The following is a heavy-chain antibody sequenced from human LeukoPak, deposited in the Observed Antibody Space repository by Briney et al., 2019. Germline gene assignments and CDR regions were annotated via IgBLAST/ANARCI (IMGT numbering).Heavy chain of an antibody. CDR2: ISSSSSTI. CDR1: GFTFGSYA. J-gene: IGHJ6*03. V-gene: IGHV3-48*01. Sequence: GGSLRLSCAASGFTFGSYALHWVRQAPGKGLEWVSYISSSSSTIYYADSVKGRFTISRDNAKNSLYLQMNSLRAEDTALYYCARVTTTLPMDVWGKGTTVTVSS. CDR3: ARVTTTLPMDV. D-gene: IGHD1-26*01.